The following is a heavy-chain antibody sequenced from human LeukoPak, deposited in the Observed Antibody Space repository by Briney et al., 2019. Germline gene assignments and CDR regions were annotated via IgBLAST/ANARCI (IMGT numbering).Heavy chain of an antibody. D-gene: IGHD2-15*01. CDR3: ARASQLLGYCSGGSCYDHPDY. CDR1: GYSITSYW. CDR2: IYPGDSDT. Sequence: GESLKISCKGSGYSITSYWIGWVRQMPGKGLEWMGIIYPGDSDTRYSPSFQGQVTISADKSISTAYLQWSSLKASDTAMYYCARASQLLGYCSGGSCYDHPDYWGQGTLVTVSS. J-gene: IGHJ4*02. V-gene: IGHV5-51*01.